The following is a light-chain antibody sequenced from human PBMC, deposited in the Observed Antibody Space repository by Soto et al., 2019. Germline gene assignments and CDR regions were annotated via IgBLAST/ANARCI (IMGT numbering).Light chain of an antibody. Sequence: EIVLTQSPATLSVSPGDRVTLSWRASQSVDINLAWYQQKAGQAPRLLVYGASTKATDMPGRFSGRGSGTELTLTINNLQSEDFAVYYCQQYRKWPRTFGQGTKVDIX. CDR3: QQYRKWPRT. CDR1: QSVDIN. J-gene: IGKJ1*01. V-gene: IGKV3-15*01. CDR2: GAS.